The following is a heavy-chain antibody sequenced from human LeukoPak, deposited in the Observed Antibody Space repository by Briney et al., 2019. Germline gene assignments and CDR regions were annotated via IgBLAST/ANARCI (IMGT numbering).Heavy chain of an antibody. V-gene: IGHV3-23*01. J-gene: IGHJ4*02. CDR2: ISGSGGST. CDR3: AKDLSITRDYFDY. Sequence: GGSLRLSCAASGFTLSSYAMSWVRQAPGKGLEWVSAISGSGGSTYYADSVKGRFTISRDNSKNTLYLQMNSLRAEDTAVYYCAKDLSITRDYFDYWGQGTLVTVSS. D-gene: IGHD2-2*01. CDR1: GFTLSSYA.